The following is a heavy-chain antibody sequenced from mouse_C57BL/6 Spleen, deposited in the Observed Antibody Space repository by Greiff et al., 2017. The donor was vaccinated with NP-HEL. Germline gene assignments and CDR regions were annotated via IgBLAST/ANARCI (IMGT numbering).Heavy chain of an antibody. CDR2: ISGGGGNT. Sequence: EVQLQESGGGLVKPGGSLKLSCAASGFTFSSYTMSWVRQTPEKRLEWVATISGGGGNTYYPDSVKGRFTISRDNAKNTLYLQMSSLRSEDTALYYCAREGYLRPMDYWGQGTSVTVSS. V-gene: IGHV5-9*01. J-gene: IGHJ4*01. D-gene: IGHD2-3*01. CDR1: GFTFSSYT. CDR3: AREGYLRPMDY.